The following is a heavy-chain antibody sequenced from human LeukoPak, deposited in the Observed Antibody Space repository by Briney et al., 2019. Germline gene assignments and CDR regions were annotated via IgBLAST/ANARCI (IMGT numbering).Heavy chain of an antibody. CDR2: ISAYNGNT. Sequence: ASVKVSCKASAYTFTSYGISWVRQAPGQWLEWMGWISAYNGNTNYAQKLQGRVTMTTDTSTSTAYMELRSLRSDDTPVYYCARMPGNHNENDYWGQGTLVTVSS. D-gene: IGHD1-14*01. V-gene: IGHV1-18*01. CDR1: AYTFTSYG. J-gene: IGHJ4*02. CDR3: ARMPGNHNENDY.